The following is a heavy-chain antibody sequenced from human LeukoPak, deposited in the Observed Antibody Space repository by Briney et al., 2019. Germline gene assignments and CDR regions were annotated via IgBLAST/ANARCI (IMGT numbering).Heavy chain of an antibody. Sequence: PGGSLRLSCAASGFTFNHYGIHWVRQAPGKGLEWVALIWYDGSEKYHADSVRGRFTISRDNSKKTAYLQMNSLRAEDTAVYYCARDLRYYYDTSDYHNDPLDFWGQGTLVTVSS. D-gene: IGHD3-22*01. V-gene: IGHV3-33*08. CDR3: ARDLRYYYDTSDYHNDPLDF. CDR1: GFTFNHYG. J-gene: IGHJ4*02. CDR2: IWYDGSEK.